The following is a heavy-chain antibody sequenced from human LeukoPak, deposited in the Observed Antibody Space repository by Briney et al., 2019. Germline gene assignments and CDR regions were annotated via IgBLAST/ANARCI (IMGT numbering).Heavy chain of an antibody. CDR2: IYTSGST. J-gene: IGHJ6*03. CDR3: ARSTGIYYYYMDV. D-gene: IGHD3-10*01. CDR1: GGSVSDYY. Sequence: SETLSLTCTVSGGSVSDYYWSWIRQPAGKGLEWIGRIYTSGSTNYNPSLKSRVTISVDTSKNEFSLKLNSVTAADTAVYYCARSTGIYYYYMDVWGKGTTVTVSS. V-gene: IGHV4-4*07.